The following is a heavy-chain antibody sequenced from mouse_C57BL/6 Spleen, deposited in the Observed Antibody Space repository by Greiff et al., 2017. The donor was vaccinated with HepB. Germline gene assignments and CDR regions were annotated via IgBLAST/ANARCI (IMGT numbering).Heavy chain of an antibody. CDR3: ARSVAPYDYDDYYAMDY. J-gene: IGHJ4*01. D-gene: IGHD2-4*01. CDR1: GYTFTSYG. V-gene: IGHV1-81*01. Sequence: QVTLKESGAELARPGASVKLSCKASGYTFTSYGISWVKQRTGQGLEWIGEIYPRSGNTYYNEKFKGKATLTADKSSSTAYMELRSLTSEDSAVYFCARSVAPYDYDDYYAMDYWGQGTSVTVSS. CDR2: IYPRSGNT.